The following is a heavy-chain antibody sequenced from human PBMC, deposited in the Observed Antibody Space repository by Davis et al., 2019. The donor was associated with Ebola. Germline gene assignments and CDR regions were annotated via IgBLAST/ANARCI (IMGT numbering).Heavy chain of an antibody. CDR2: IYWDDDK. V-gene: IGHV2-5*02. CDR3: AHVEADYYDSSGRDAFDF. D-gene: IGHD3-22*01. J-gene: IGHJ3*01. CDR1: GFSLTTSGVG. Sequence: SGPTLVKPTQTLTLTCTFSGFSLTTSGVGVGWIRQPPGKALEWLALIYWDDDKRYSPSLKSRLTITKDTSKNQVVLTMTNMDPVDTATYYCAHVEADYYDSSGRDAFDFWGQGTMVTVSS.